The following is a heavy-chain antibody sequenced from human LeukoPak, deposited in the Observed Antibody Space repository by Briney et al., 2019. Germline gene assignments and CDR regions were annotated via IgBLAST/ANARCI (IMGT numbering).Heavy chain of an antibody. CDR1: GGSISSSSYY. J-gene: IGHJ3*02. CDR2: INHSGST. CDR3: AGAYCGGDCYSGRTFDI. V-gene: IGHV4-39*07. D-gene: IGHD2-21*02. Sequence: SETLSLTCTVSGGSISSSSYYWGWIRQPPGKGLEWIGEINHSGSTNYSPSLKSRVTISVDTSKNQFSLRLSSVTAADTAVYYCAGAYCGGDCYSGRTFDIWGQGTMVTVSS.